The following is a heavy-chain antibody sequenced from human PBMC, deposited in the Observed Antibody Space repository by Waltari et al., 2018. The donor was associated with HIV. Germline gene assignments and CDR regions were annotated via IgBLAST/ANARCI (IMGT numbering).Heavy chain of an antibody. Sequence: EVQLVESGGGLVQPGRSLRLSCAASGFNFDDYAMHWVRQAPGKGLGWVSGISWNSGRIGYADSLKGRFTISRDNAKNSLYLQMNSLRAEDTALYYCAKGRGTVTPIDYWGQGTLVTVSS. D-gene: IGHD4-17*01. J-gene: IGHJ4*02. V-gene: IGHV3-9*01. CDR3: AKGRGTVTPIDY. CDR1: GFNFDDYA. CDR2: ISWNSGRI.